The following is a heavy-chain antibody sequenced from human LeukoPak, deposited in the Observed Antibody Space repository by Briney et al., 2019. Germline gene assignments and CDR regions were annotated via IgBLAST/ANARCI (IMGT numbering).Heavy chain of an antibody. V-gene: IGHV3-7*01. CDR3: ARDYHYYDSSVMPFDY. CDR1: GFTFSSYW. Sequence: PAGSLRLSCAASGFTFSSYWMSWVRQAPGKGLEWVANMKQAGSEKYYVDSVKGRFTISRDNAKNSLYLQMNSLRAEDTAVYYCARDYHYYDSSVMPFDYWGQGTPVSVSS. CDR2: MKQAGSEK. D-gene: IGHD3-22*01. J-gene: IGHJ4*02.